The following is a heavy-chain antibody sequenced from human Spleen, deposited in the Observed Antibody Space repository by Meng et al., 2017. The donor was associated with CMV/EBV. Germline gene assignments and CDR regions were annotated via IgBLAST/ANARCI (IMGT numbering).Heavy chain of an antibody. D-gene: IGHD6-13*01. CDR3: ASQMTLVPSR. J-gene: IGHJ4*02. Sequence: GESLKISCAASGFTFSSYAMHWVRQAPGKGLEWVAVISYDGSNKYYADSVKGRFTISRDNAKNSLYLQMNSLRAGDTAMYYCASQMTLVPSRWGQGTLVTVSS. CDR1: GFTFSSYA. CDR2: ISYDGSNK. V-gene: IGHV3-30-3*01.